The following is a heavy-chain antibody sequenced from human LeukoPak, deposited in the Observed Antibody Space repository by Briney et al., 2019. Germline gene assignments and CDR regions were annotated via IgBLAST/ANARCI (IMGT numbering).Heavy chain of an antibody. CDR1: GYTFTIYD. CDR2: MNPNRGNT. Sequence: ASVKVSCKASGYTFTIYDINWVRQATGQGLEWMGWMNPNRGNTGYAQKFQGRVTITRNTSISTAYMELSSLRSEDTAVYYCARGPGDFWSGYYKVWGQGTLVTVSS. V-gene: IGHV1-8*03. CDR3: ARGPGDFWSGYYKV. D-gene: IGHD3-3*01. J-gene: IGHJ4*02.